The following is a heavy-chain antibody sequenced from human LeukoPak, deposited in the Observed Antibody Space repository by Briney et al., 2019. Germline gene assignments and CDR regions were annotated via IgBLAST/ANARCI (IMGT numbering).Heavy chain of an antibody. J-gene: IGHJ4*03. CDR3: ARGSRVYDRSGFHTWHDY. D-gene: IGHD3-22*01. CDR2: IYSTGDT. CDR1: GASINNYY. Sequence: PSETLSLTCTVSGASINNYYWSWVRQPPLKGLEWIGYIYSTGDTSYNPSLESRVSISMDTSKNHSSLEITSVTAADTAVYYCARGSRVYDRSGFHTWHDYWGHGTLVTVSS. V-gene: IGHV4-59*01.